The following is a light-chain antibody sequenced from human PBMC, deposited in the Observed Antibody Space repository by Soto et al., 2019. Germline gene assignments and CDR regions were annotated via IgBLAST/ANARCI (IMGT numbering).Light chain of an antibody. CDR3: QQYGGSPLT. Sequence: NVLTQSPATLSLSPGERATLSCRASQTVSGNYVAWYQQKPGQTPRLLIYGASSRATGIPDRFSGSGSGADFTLTISRLEPEDFAVYHCQQYGGSPLTFGGGTKVEIK. CDR2: GAS. J-gene: IGKJ4*01. V-gene: IGKV3-20*01. CDR1: QTVSGNY.